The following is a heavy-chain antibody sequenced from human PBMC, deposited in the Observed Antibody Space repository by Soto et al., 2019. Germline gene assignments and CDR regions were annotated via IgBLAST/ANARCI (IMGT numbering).Heavy chain of an antibody. D-gene: IGHD2-2*02. CDR3: ARKSEGYCSSNSCYRLGWFDP. J-gene: IGHJ5*02. CDR2: IYPGDSDT. CDR1: GYSFTSYL. V-gene: IGHV5-51*01. Sequence: PGESLKISFKCSGYSFTSYLICLVLQMPGKGLYWMGIIYPGDSDTRYSPSFQGQVTISADKSISTAYLQWSSLKASDTAMYYCARKSEGYCSSNSCYRLGWFDPWGQGTLVTVSS.